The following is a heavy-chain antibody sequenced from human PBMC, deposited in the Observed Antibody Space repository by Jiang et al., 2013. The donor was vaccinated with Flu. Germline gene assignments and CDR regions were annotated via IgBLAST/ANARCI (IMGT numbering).Heavy chain of an antibody. CDR3: ASRPGVVVAAILGRGGMDV. D-gene: IGHD2-15*01. CDR2: IIPILGIA. Sequence: GQGLEWMGRIIPILGIANYAQKFQGRVTITADKSTSTAYMELSSLRSEDTAVYYCASRPGVVVAAILGRGGMDVWGQGTTVTVSS. V-gene: IGHV1-69*02. J-gene: IGHJ6*02.